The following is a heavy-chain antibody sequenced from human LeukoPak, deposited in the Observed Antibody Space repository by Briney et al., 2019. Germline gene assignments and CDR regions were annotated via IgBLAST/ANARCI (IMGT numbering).Heavy chain of an antibody. CDR3: ARQIRAGAFDI. CDR2: FAPEDGGI. V-gene: IGHV1-24*01. D-gene: IGHD6-19*01. Sequence: WMGGFAPEDGGIIYAQNFQGRVTMTEATSIDTAYMELSSLRSEDTALYYCARQIRAGAFDIWGQGTMVTVSS. J-gene: IGHJ3*02.